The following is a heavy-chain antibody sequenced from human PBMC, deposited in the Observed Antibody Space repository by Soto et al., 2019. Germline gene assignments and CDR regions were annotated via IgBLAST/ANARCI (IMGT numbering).Heavy chain of an antibody. V-gene: IGHV3-23*01. CDR1: GFTYINYA. CDR3: AKRAPYYFDS. J-gene: IGHJ4*02. CDR2: IGTSGGT. Sequence: GGSLRLSCAASGFTYINYAMSWVRQAPGKGLEWVSTIGTSGGTYYPDSVRGRFTISRDNSRNTLYLQMNSLRPEDTAVYYCAKRAPYYFDSWGQGPQVTVSS.